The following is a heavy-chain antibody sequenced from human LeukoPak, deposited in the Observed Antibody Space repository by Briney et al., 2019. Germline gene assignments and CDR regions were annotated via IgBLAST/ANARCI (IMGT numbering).Heavy chain of an antibody. CDR2: ISYDGSNK. Sequence: GRSLRLSCAASGFTFSSYGMQWVRQAPGKGLEWVALISYDGSNKYYADSVKGRFTISRDNSKNTLYLQMNSLRAEDTAVYYCAKDLRGYCSSTSCYGGPVPVDYWGQGTLVTVSS. J-gene: IGHJ4*02. V-gene: IGHV3-30*18. CDR3: AKDLRGYCSSTSCYGGPVPVDY. CDR1: GFTFSSYG. D-gene: IGHD2-2*01.